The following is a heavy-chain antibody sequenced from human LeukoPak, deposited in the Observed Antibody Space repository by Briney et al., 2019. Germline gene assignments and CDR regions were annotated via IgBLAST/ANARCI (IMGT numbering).Heavy chain of an antibody. J-gene: IGHJ6*03. V-gene: IGHV4-61*02. CDR1: GDSISSGSYY. Sequence: SQTLSLTCTVSGDSISSGSYYWSWIRQPAGKGLEWIGRIYTSGNTNYNPSLKSRVTISVDTSKNQFSLKLSSVTAADTAVYYCATERDYYYYVDVWGKGTTVTVSS. CDR3: ATERDYYYYVDV. CDR2: IYTSGNT.